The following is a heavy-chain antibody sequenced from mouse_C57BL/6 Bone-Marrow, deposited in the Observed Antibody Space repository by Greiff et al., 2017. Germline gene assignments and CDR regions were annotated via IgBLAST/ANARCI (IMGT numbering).Heavy chain of an antibody. J-gene: IGHJ4*01. V-gene: IGHV5-15*01. CDR2: ISNLAYSI. CDR3: ARHKTTVVDYAMDY. D-gene: IGHD1-1*01. CDR1: GFTFSDYG. Sequence: EVMLVESGGGLVQPGGSLKLSCAASGFTFSDYGMAWVRQAPRKGPEWVAFISNLAYSIYYADTVTGRFTISRENAKNTLYLEMSRLRSEDTAMYYCARHKTTVVDYAMDYWGQGTSVTVSS.